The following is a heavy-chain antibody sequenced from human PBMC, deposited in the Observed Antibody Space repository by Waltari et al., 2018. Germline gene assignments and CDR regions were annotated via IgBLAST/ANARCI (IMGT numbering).Heavy chain of an antibody. CDR3: AKGPDSSGYYSNWFDP. Sequence: QVQLVESGGGVVQPGGSLRVSCAASGCTFSNHGIHWVRQAPGKGLEWVAFIWSDETNKHYADSVQGRFTISRDNSKNTVFLQMNSLRTEDTAVYYCAKGPDSSGYYSNWFDPWGQGILVTVSS. CDR2: IWSDETNK. D-gene: IGHD3-22*01. CDR1: GCTFSNHG. V-gene: IGHV3-30*02. J-gene: IGHJ5*02.